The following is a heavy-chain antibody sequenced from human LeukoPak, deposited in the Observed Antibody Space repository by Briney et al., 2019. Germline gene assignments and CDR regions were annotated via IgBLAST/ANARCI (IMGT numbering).Heavy chain of an antibody. CDR3: ATPYDSSGYYDPAGY. D-gene: IGHD3-22*01. J-gene: IGHJ4*02. V-gene: IGHV3-21*01. CDR2: ISSSSSYI. CDR1: GFTFSSYS. Sequence: GGSLRLSCAASGFTFSSYSMNWGRQAPGKGLEWVSSISSSSSYIYYADSVKGRFTISRDNAKNSLYLQMNSLRAEDTAVYYCATPYDSSGYYDPAGYWGQGTLVTVSS.